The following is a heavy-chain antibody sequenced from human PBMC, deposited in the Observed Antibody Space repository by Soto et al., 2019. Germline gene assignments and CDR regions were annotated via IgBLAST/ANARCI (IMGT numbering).Heavy chain of an antibody. Sequence: QVQLVESGGGVVQPGRSLRLSCAASGFTFSSYAMHWVRQAPGKGLEWVAVISYDGSNKYYADSVKGRFTISRDNSKNTLYLQMNSLRAEDTAVYYCARAGSSWHYYYYGMDVWGQGTTVTVSS. CDR3: ARAGSSWHYYYYGMDV. J-gene: IGHJ6*02. CDR2: ISYDGSNK. V-gene: IGHV3-30-3*01. CDR1: GFTFSSYA. D-gene: IGHD6-13*01.